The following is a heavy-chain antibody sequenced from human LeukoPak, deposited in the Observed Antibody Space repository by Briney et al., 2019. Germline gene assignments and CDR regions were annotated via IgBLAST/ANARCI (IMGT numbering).Heavy chain of an antibody. CDR3: TRSYYYDSSGYYRY. J-gene: IGHJ4*02. Sequence: GGSLRLSCTGSGFTFGDYAMSWFRQAPGKGLEWVGFIRSKAYGGTTEYAASVKGRFTISRDDSKSIAYLQMNSLKTEDTAVYYCTRSYYYDSSGYYRYWGQGTLVTVSS. CDR2: IRSKAYGGTT. CDR1: GFTFGDYA. D-gene: IGHD3-22*01. V-gene: IGHV3-49*03.